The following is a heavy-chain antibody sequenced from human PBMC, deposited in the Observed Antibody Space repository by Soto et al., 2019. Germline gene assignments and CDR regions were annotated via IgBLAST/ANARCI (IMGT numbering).Heavy chain of an antibody. CDR1: GYTFTDYW. V-gene: IGHV5-51*01. CDR3: ASQKTVIRGPLSSNWFDP. D-gene: IGHD1-1*01. J-gene: IGHJ5*02. CDR2: IYPGDSDT. Sequence: GESLKISCNGYGYTFTDYWIGWVRQMPGKGLELIGLIYPGDSDTRYRPSFQGRVTISADKSISTAFLQWSSLRASDTAMYYCASQKTVIRGPLSSNWFDPWGQGTLVTVSS.